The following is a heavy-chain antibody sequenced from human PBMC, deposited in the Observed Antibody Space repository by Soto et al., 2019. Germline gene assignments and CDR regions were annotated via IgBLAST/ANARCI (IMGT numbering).Heavy chain of an antibody. D-gene: IGHD2-15*01. CDR3: ARWDCSGGSCFVGWFDP. CDR1: GYTFTSYG. J-gene: IGHJ5*02. CDR2: ISAYNGNT. Sequence: QVQLVQSGAEVKKPGASVKVSCKASGYTFTSYGISWVRQAPGQGLEWMGWISAYNGNTNYAQKLQGRVTMTTDTSTRTAYMELRSLRSDDTAVYYCARWDCSGGSCFVGWFDPWGQGTLVTVSS. V-gene: IGHV1-18*01.